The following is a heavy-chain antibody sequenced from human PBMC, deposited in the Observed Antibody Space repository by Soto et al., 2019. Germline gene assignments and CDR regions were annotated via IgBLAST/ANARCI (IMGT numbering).Heavy chain of an antibody. Sequence: SVKVSCKASGVTFSRYAISWVRQAPGQGLEWMGGIIPIFGTANYAQKFQGRVTITADESTSTAYMELSSLRSEDTAVYYCARGTYCSSTSCYFPRYYYYGMDVWGQGTTVTVSS. CDR3: ARGTYCSSTSCYFPRYYYYGMDV. CDR2: IIPIFGTA. CDR1: GVTFSRYA. V-gene: IGHV1-69*13. J-gene: IGHJ6*02. D-gene: IGHD2-2*01.